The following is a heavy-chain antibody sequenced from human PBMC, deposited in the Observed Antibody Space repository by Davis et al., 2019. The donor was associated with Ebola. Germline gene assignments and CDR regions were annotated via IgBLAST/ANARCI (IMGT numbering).Heavy chain of an antibody. CDR1: GDSVFGKNGA. CDR2: TYYESKRYI. CDR3: ARGWLRTGMDV. Sequence: HSQTLSLTCAISGDSVFGKNGAWNWIRQSPSRGLEWLGRTYYESKRYIDYAPFVRSRITINPDTAKNQLSLQVDSVTPEDTAVYYCARGWLRTGMDVWGKGTTVTVSS. D-gene: IGHD5-12*01. V-gene: IGHV6-1*01. J-gene: IGHJ6*04.